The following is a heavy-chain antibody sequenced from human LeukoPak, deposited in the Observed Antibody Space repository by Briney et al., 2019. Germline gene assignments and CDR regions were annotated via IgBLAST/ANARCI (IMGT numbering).Heavy chain of an antibody. Sequence: GGSLRLSCAASGFTFSDYYMSWIRQAPGKGLEWVSYISTTSSYTDYADSVRGRFTISRDNANNLLYLQMNSLRAEDTAVYYCARDPYSSSWSYGMDVWGQGTAVTVSS. D-gene: IGHD6-13*01. V-gene: IGHV3-11*05. CDR3: ARDPYSSSWSYGMDV. J-gene: IGHJ6*02. CDR2: ISTTSSYT. CDR1: GFTFSDYY.